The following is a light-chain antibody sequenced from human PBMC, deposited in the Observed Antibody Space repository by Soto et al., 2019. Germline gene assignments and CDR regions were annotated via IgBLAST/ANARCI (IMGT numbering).Light chain of an antibody. CDR2: GAS. CDR3: QQYGSSGT. V-gene: IGKV3-20*01. Sequence: VLTQSPGTLSLCVGERATLAVVASQSVSNNYLACYQQQPGQAPRFLIYGASNRATGIPDRFSGSGSGTDFTLTISRLAPEDFAVYYCQQYGSSGTFGQGTKVDIK. J-gene: IGKJ1*01. CDR1: QSVSNNY.